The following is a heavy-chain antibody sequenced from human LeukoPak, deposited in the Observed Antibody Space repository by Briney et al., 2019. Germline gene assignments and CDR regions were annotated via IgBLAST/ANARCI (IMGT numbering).Heavy chain of an antibody. Sequence: PSETLSLTCTVSGGSISSGSYYWSWIRQPTGKGLEWIGRIYTSGSTNYNPSLKSRVTISVDTSKNQFSLNLSSVTAADTAVYYCARDSGSTGNYWGQGTLVTVSS. V-gene: IGHV4-61*02. CDR3: ARDSGSTGNY. D-gene: IGHD1-26*01. CDR1: GGSISSGSYY. J-gene: IGHJ4*02. CDR2: IYTSGST.